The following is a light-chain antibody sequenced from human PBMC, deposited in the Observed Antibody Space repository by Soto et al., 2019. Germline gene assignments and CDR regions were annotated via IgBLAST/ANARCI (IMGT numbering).Light chain of an antibody. J-gene: IGKJ1*01. CDR2: GAS. Sequence: NVLTQCPGTLSLSPGERATLSCSASQSVAINSLAWHQQKPGQAPRLLIFGASRRASGIPDRFSGSGSGKDFTLTIRRLEPEASAVYYCQPYGGPWTVGQGTKVEI. V-gene: IGKV3-20*01. CDR1: QSVAINS. CDR3: QPYGGPWT.